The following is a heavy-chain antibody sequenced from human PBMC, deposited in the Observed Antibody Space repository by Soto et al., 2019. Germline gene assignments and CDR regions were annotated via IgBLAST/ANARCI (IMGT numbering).Heavy chain of an antibody. V-gene: IGHV4-59*01. D-gene: IGHD6-19*01. CDR3: ARSVAVPGAPIDY. Sequence: XGTLTLTGSVSGGSISGSYWSGIRQSPGKGLEWLGYVYYTGSTNYSPSLRSRVSISVDTSKNEFSLRLSSVTAADTAVYFCARSVAVPGAPIDYWGQGTQVTVSS. CDR1: GGSISGSY. CDR2: VYYTGST. J-gene: IGHJ4*02.